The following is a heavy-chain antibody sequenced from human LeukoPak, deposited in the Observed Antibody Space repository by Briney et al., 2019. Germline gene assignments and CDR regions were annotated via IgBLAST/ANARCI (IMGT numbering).Heavy chain of an antibody. V-gene: IGHV3-11*06. CDR1: GFTFSGYY. Sequence: GGSLRLSCAASGFTFSGYYMSWIRQAPGKGLEWVSYISSSSSYTNYADSVKGRFTISRDNAKNSLYLQMNSLRAEDTAVYYCARAPPVAIFGVVIIYFDYWGQGTLVTVSS. D-gene: IGHD3-3*01. J-gene: IGHJ4*02. CDR2: ISSSSSYT. CDR3: ARAPPVAIFGVVIIYFDY.